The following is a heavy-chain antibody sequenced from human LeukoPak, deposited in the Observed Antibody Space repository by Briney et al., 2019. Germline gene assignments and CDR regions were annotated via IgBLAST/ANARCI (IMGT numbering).Heavy chain of an antibody. V-gene: IGHV4-34*01. D-gene: IGHD3-9*01. J-gene: IGHJ4*02. Sequence: SETLSLTCTVYNGSFSGYYWSWIRQPPGKGLEWIGEINHSGSTNYNPSLKSRVTISVDTSKNQFSLKLTSVTAADTAVYYCATNTRYFDWLPDYWGQGTVVTVSS. CDR2: INHSGST. CDR3: ATNTRYFDWLPDY. CDR1: NGSFSGYY.